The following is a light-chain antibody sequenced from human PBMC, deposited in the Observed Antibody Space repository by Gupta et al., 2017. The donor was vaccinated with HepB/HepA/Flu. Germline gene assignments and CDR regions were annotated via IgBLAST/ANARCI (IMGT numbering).Light chain of an antibody. CDR1: QSIRTY. Sequence: DIQITQSPSCLSASVGDRLTLTCRARQSIRTYLNWYQQKPGKAPNLLIFAAARWYQGVASRFSGSGSGRDVTLTISRRQPEDFATYYCQQTYKCHGNTFGPGTRLEIK. J-gene: IGKJ5*01. CDR3: QQTYKCHGNT. V-gene: IGKV1-39*01. CDR2: AAA.